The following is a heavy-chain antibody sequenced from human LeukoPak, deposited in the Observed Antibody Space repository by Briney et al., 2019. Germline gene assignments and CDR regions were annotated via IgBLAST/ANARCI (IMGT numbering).Heavy chain of an antibody. CDR2: IYYSGST. CDR3: ARLDYDFWSGYYTGYYYYGMDV. V-gene: IGHV4-39*01. CDR1: GGSISSSSYY. J-gene: IGHJ6*02. D-gene: IGHD3-3*01. Sequence: NPSETLSLTCTVFGGSISSSSYYWGWIRQPPGKGLEWIGSIYYSGSTYYNPSLKSRVTISVDTSKNQFSLKLSSVTAADTAVYYCARLDYDFWSGYYTGYYYYGMDVWGQGTTVTVSS.